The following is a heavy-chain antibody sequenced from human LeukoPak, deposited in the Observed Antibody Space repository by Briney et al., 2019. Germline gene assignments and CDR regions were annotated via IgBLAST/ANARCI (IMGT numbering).Heavy chain of an antibody. V-gene: IGHV3-48*01. Sequence: GGSLGLSCAVSGFTFSRYSMNWVRQAPGKGLEWVSYISESSSTKYYADSVKGRFTISRDNAQNSLFLQMSSLRAEDTAVYYCARVATSLARDDYWGQGTLVTVSS. CDR2: ISESSSTK. J-gene: IGHJ4*02. CDR3: ARVATSLARDDY. CDR1: GFTFSRYS.